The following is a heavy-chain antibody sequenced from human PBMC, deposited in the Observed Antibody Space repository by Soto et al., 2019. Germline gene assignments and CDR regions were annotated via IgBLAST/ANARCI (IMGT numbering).Heavy chain of an antibody. CDR1: GFTFSSYW. CDR2: IKTDGSIT. J-gene: IGHJ4*02. D-gene: IGHD1-26*01. Sequence: PGGSLRLSCAASGFTFSSYWMHWVRQAPGKGLVWVSRIKTDGSITGYVESVKGRFTVSRDNAKNTLYLQMNSLRAEDTAVYYCVRDRSIVTLFDYWGQGALVTVSS. V-gene: IGHV3-74*01. CDR3: VRDRSIVTLFDY.